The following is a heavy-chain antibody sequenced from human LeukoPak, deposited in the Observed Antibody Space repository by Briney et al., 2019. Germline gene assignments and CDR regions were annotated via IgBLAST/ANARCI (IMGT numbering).Heavy chain of an antibody. CDR3: ARYSGWTIHDAFDI. V-gene: IGHV1-2*06. Sequence: ASVKVSCKASGYTFTGYYMHWVRQAPGQGLEWMGRINPNSGGTNYAQKFQGRVTMTRDTSISTAYMELSRLRSDDTAVYYCARYSGWTIHDAFDIWGQGTMVTVSS. D-gene: IGHD6-19*01. CDR1: GYTFTGYY. CDR2: INPNSGGT. J-gene: IGHJ3*02.